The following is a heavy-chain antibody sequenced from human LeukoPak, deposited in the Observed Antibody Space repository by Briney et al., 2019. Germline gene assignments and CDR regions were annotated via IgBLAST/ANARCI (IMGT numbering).Heavy chain of an antibody. Sequence: PSETLSLTCTVSGASISSRSYYWGWVRQPPGKGLEWIGTIYYSGSTNYNPSLKSRVTISVDTSKNQFSMKLSSVTAADTAVYYCARILTGYYISSRSPAFDIWGQGTMVTVSS. CDR2: IYYSGST. J-gene: IGHJ3*02. CDR1: GASISSRSYY. CDR3: ARILTGYYISSRSPAFDI. D-gene: IGHD3-9*01. V-gene: IGHV4-39*07.